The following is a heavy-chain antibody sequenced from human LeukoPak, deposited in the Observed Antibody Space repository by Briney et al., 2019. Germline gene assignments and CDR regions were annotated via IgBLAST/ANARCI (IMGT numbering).Heavy chain of an antibody. CDR1: GFTFSSYW. Sequence: TGGSLRLSCAASGFTFSSYWMSWVRQAPGKGLEWVANIKQDGSEKYYVESVEGRFTISRDNAKTSLYLQMNSLRAEDTAVYYCARDWGVTAPYGNWFDPWGQGTLVTVSS. V-gene: IGHV3-7*01. CDR2: IKQDGSEK. CDR3: ARDWGVTAPYGNWFDP. D-gene: IGHD2-21*02. J-gene: IGHJ5*02.